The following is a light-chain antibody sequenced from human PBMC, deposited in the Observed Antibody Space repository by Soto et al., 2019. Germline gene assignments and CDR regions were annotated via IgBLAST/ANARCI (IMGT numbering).Light chain of an antibody. CDR1: QDISNY. Sequence: DTQMTHSPSSLSASVGDRVTITCQASQDISNYLNWYQQKPGKAPKLLIYDASNLETGVPSRFSGSGSGTDFTFTISSLQPEDIATYYWQQYDNLPLTFGPGTKVDIK. J-gene: IGKJ3*01. CDR2: DAS. CDR3: QQYDNLPLT. V-gene: IGKV1-33*01.